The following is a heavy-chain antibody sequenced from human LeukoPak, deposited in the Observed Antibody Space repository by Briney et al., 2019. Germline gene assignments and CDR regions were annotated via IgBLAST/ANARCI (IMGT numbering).Heavy chain of an antibody. V-gene: IGHV3-48*03. J-gene: IGHJ4*02. D-gene: IGHD6-13*01. CDR1: GFTFSSYE. CDR3: ARGNPEWRGSSSWYLVDY. CDR2: ISTSGSTI. Sequence: GGSLRLSCAASGFTFSSYEMNWVRQAPGKGLEWVSYISTSGSTIYYADSVKGRFTISRDNAKNSLYLQMNSLRAEDTAVYYCARGNPEWRGSSSWYLVDYWGQGTLVTVSS.